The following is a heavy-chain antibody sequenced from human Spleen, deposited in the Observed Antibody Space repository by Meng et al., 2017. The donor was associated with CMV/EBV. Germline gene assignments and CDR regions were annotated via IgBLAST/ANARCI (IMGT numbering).Heavy chain of an antibody. CDR1: GGSISSNNW. CDR3: AKCSRRWLQDLEY. CDR2: IYHSGSS. D-gene: IGHD5-24*01. Sequence: SETLSLTCVVSGGSISSNNWWRWVRQPPGKGLEWMGEIYHSGSSNFNPSLKSRVTISRDNAKNRLYLQMNSLRVEDTALYFCAKCSRRWLQDLEYWGQGTVVTVSS. J-gene: IGHJ4*02. V-gene: IGHV4/OR15-8*01.